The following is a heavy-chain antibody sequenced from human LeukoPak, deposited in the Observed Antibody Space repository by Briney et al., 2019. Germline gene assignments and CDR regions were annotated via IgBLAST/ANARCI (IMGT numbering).Heavy chain of an antibody. CDR3: ARVIVVVPPDDYYFDY. CDR2: IYYSGST. V-gene: IGHV4-59*01. D-gene: IGHD2-2*01. Sequence: SETLSLTCTVSGGCISSYYWSWIRQPPGKGLEWIGYIYYSGSTNYNPPLKSRVTISVDTSKNQFSLKLSSVTAADTAVYYCARVIVVVPPDDYYFDYWGQGTLVTVSS. CDR1: GGCISSYY. J-gene: IGHJ4*02.